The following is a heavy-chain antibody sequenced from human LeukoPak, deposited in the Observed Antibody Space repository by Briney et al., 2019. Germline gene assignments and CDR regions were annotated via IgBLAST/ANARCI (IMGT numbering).Heavy chain of an antibody. J-gene: IGHJ4*02. CDR1: GFTVSSNY. V-gene: IGHV3-53*01. CDR3: ARDTTAYFDC. Sequence: GGSPRLSCTVSGFTVSSNYMAWVRQAPGKGLKWVSVIYAGGNTYYADSVKGRFTISRDNSKNTLYLQMSSLGVEDTAVYYCARDTTAYFDCWGQGTLVTVSS. CDR2: IYAGGNT. D-gene: IGHD2/OR15-2a*01.